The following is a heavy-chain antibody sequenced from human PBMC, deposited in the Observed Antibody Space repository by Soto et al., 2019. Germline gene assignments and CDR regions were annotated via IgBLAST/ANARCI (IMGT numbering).Heavy chain of an antibody. CDR1: GFTFSSYT. V-gene: IGHV3-23*01. Sequence: EVQLLESGEGSVQPGGSLRLSCAASGFTFSSYTMSWVRQAPGKGLEWVSAISGSGGSTYYADSVKGRFTISRDNSKNTLYLQMISLRAEDTAVYYCAYSSTPFDYWGQGTLVTVSS. CDR2: ISGSGGST. D-gene: IGHD6-13*01. CDR3: AYSSTPFDY. J-gene: IGHJ4*02.